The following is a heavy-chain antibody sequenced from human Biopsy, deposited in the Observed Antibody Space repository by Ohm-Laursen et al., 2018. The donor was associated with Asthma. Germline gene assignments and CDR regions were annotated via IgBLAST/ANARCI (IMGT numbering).Heavy chain of an antibody. Sequence: GTLSLTCTVSGGSIRSHDWTWIRLPPGKGLEYIGDVSHTGSTNCNPSLKSRVTMSLDTSKNQFSLRLTSVTPADTAVYYCARLADCSGGACYSYGWFDPWGQGTRVTVSS. CDR3: ARLADCSGGACYSYGWFDP. J-gene: IGHJ5*02. V-gene: IGHV4-59*11. D-gene: IGHD2-15*01. CDR1: GGSIRSHD. CDR2: VSHTGST.